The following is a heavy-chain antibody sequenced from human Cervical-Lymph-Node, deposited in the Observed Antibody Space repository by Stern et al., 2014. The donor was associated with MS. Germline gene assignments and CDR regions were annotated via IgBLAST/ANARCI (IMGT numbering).Heavy chain of an antibody. CDR3: PNWFDP. V-gene: IGHV4-30-4*01. J-gene: IGHJ5*02. Sequence: QVQLQESGPGLVKPSQTLSLTCTVSGGSISSGDYYWSWIRQPPGKGLEWIGYIYYSGSTYYNPSLKSRVTISVDTSKNQFSLKLYYCASANCSSTSCPNWFDPWGQGTLVTVSS. CDR2: IYYSGST. D-gene: IGHD2-2*01. CDR1: GGSISSGDYY.